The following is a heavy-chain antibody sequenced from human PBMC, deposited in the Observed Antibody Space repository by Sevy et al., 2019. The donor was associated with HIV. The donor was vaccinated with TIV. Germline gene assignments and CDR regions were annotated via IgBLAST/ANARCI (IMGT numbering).Heavy chain of an antibody. CDR1: GFTFSSHW. D-gene: IGHD2-8*02. CDR2: INQDGSQK. V-gene: IGHV3-7*01. CDR3: AGDTGGIGLDV. J-gene: IGHJ6*02. Sequence: GGSLRLSCAASGFTFSSHWMSWVRQAPGKGLEWVANINQDGSQKNYVDTVKGRFTISRDNAKKSLSLQVNSLGAEDTAVYYCAGDTGGIGLDVWGQGTTVTVSS.